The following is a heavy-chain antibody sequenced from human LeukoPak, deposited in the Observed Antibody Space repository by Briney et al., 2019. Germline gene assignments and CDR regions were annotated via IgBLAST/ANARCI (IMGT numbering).Heavy chain of an antibody. J-gene: IGHJ4*02. CDR2: ISTDGYTT. D-gene: IGHD2-15*01. Sequence: GGSLRLSCAASGLAFSAYKMHWVRQAPRKGLVWVSRISTDGYTTDYADFVQGRFTASRDNTKNTWSLEMNSLRAEDTAVYYCVVGGSPGYWGQGTLITVSS. V-gene: IGHV3-74*01. CDR1: GLAFSAYK. CDR3: VVGGSPGY.